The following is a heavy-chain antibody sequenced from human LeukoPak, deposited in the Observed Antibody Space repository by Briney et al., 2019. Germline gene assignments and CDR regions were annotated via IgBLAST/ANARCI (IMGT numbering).Heavy chain of an antibody. Sequence: PSETLSLTCTVSGDSISDYYWSWIRQPAGKGLEWIGRISTSGSTNYNPSLKSRVTMSVDTSKNQFSLNLRSLSAADTAVYYCARAGSTVSLFDHWGQGSLVTVSS. V-gene: IGHV4-4*07. CDR1: GDSISDYY. J-gene: IGHJ4*02. D-gene: IGHD4-17*01. CDR3: ARAGSTVSLFDH. CDR2: ISTSGST.